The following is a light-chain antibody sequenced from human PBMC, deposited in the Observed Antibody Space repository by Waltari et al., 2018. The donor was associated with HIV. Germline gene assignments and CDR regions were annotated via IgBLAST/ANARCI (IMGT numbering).Light chain of an antibody. J-gene: IGLJ1*01. CDR1: NIGSKS. Sequence: SYVLAQPPSVSVAPGKTARITCGGNNIGSKSVHWYQQKPGQAPVVVIYYDSDRPSGIPERFSGSNSGNTATLTISRVEAGDEADYYCQVWDSSSAAYVFGTGTKVTVL. V-gene: IGLV3-21*04. CDR2: YDS. CDR3: QVWDSSSAAYV.